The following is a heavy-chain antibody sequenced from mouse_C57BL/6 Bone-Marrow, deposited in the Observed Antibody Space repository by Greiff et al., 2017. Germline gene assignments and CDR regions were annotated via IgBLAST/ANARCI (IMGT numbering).Heavy chain of an antibody. CDR1: GYAFTNYL. D-gene: IGHD2-1*01. Sequence: QVQLQQSGAELVRPGTSVKVSCKASGYAFTNYLIEWVKQRPGQGLEWIGVIDPETGGTAYNQKFKGKAILTADKSSSTAYMELRSLTSEDSAVYYCTIYYGKGDYAMDYWGQGTSVTVSS. CDR3: TIYYGKGDYAMDY. CDR2: IDPETGGT. V-gene: IGHV1-54*01. J-gene: IGHJ4*01.